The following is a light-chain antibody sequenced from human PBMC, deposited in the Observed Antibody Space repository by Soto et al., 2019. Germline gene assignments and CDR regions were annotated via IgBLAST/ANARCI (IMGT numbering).Light chain of an antibody. CDR3: SSYTTLGSPV. V-gene: IGLV2-14*01. Sequence: QSALTQPASVSGTPGQSITISCTGTSSDVGGYNYLSWYQQPPGKAPKVIIYDDSNRPSGVYNRFCGSKSGNTASLTISGLHAEDDDDYFGSSYTTLGSPVFGGGTKVTVL. CDR1: SSDVGGYNY. CDR2: DDS. J-gene: IGLJ3*02.